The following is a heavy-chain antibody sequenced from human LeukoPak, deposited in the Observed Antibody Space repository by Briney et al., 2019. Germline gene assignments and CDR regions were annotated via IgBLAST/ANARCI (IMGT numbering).Heavy chain of an antibody. J-gene: IGHJ4*02. CDR2: ISGSGSTI. CDR1: GFTFSDYY. Sequence: PGGSLRLSCAASGFTFSDYYMSWIRQAPGKGLEWVSYISGSGSTIYYADSVKGRFTISRDNAKNSLYLQMNSLRAEDTAVYYCARTPGPGVGYCSGGSCYDYWGQGTLVTASS. D-gene: IGHD2-15*01. CDR3: ARTPGPGVGYCSGGSCYDY. V-gene: IGHV3-11*04.